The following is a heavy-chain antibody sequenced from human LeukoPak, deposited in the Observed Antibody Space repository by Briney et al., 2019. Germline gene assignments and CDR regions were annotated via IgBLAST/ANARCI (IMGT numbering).Heavy chain of an antibody. J-gene: IGHJ4*02. CDR2: IWSDGSNQ. D-gene: IGHD4-11*01. V-gene: IGHV3-33*06. Sequence: GGSLTLSCVASQFTFSHYGMHWVRQAPGKGLEWVAVIWSDGSNQHYADSVKGRFTISRDNSQNTVYLQMNSLRAEDTAVYYCAKDAQRGFDYSNSLEYWGQGTLVTVSS. CDR1: QFTFSHYG. CDR3: AKDAQRGFDYSNSLEY.